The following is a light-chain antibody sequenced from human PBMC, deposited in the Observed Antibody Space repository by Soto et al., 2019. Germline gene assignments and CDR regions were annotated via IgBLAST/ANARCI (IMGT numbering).Light chain of an antibody. CDR2: GVS. CDR3: QQYTTSPRT. Sequence: EIVLTQSPGTLSLSPGERATLSCRASQSVSSSYLAWYQQKPGQAPRLLIYGVSSRATGIPDRFSGSGSGTDFTLTISGLEPEDFAVYYCQQYTTSPRTFGQGTKVEIK. CDR1: QSVSSSY. V-gene: IGKV3-20*01. J-gene: IGKJ1*01.